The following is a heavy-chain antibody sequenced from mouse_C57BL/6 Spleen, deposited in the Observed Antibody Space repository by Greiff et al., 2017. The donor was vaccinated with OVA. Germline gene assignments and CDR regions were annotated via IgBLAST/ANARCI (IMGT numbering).Heavy chain of an antibody. J-gene: IGHJ3*01. V-gene: IGHV1-39*01. CDR3: ASPYGSSYSDWFAY. D-gene: IGHD1-1*01. CDR1: GYSFTDYN. Sequence: EVQGVESGPELVKPGASVKISCKASGYSFTDYNMNWVKQSNGKSLEWIGVINPNYGTTSYNQKFKGKATLTVDQSSSTAYMQLNSLTSEDSAVYYCASPYGSSYSDWFAYWGQGTLVTVSA. CDR2: INPNYGTT.